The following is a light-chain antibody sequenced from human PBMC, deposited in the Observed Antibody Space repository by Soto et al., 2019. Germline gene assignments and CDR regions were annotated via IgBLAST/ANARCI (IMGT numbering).Light chain of an antibody. V-gene: IGLV1-44*01. J-gene: IGLJ1*01. Sequence: QPVLTQPPSASGTPGQTITISCSGGSSNIGINTVNWYEHLPGTAPRLLIYGNNQRPSGVPDRFSGSKSGTSASLAISGLQSEDEGHYYCATWDDSLDVHVFGTGTKVTVL. CDR1: SSNIGINT. CDR3: ATWDDSLDVHV. CDR2: GNN.